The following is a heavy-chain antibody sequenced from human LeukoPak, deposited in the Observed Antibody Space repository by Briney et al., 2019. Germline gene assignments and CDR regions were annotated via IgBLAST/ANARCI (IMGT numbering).Heavy chain of an antibody. CDR2: ITSTGTTT. CDR3: GRDPDYGDPY. J-gene: IGHJ4*02. Sequence: GESLRLSCTVSGFTFSDYYMSWFRPGPGGGLEWISWITSTGTTTDYADSVKGRFTISRDNAKNSLYLQMNSLRADDTAVYYCGRDPDYGDPYWGQGTLVTVSS. V-gene: IGHV3-11*01. D-gene: IGHD4-17*01. CDR1: GFTFSDYY.